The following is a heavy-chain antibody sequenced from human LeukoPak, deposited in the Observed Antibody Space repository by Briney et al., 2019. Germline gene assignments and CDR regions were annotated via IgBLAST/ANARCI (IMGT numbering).Heavy chain of an antibody. CDR3: ARGPYGGGYYVGDF. CDR2: INSDGSST. CDR1: GFTFSGYW. J-gene: IGHJ4*02. D-gene: IGHD1-26*01. V-gene: IGHV3-74*01. Sequence: QPGRSLRLSCAASGFTFSGYWMHWVSQAPRKGLVWVSRINSDGSSTSYADSVKGRFTISRDNAKNTLYLQMNSLRAEDTAVYYCARGPYGGGYYVGDFWGQGSLLTVSS.